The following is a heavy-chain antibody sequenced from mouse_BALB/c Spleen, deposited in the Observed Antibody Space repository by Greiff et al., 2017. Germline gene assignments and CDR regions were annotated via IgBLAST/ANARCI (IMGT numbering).Heavy chain of an antibody. V-gene: IGHV2-2*02. CDR1: GFSLTSYG. CDR3: ARMPPHYFAMDY. J-gene: IGHJ4*01. Sequence: VQGVESGPGLVQPSQSLSITCTVSGFSLTSYGVHWVRQSPGKGLEWLGVIWSGGSTDYNAAFISRLSISKDNSKSQVFFKMNSLQANDTAIYYCARMPPHYFAMDYWGQGTSVTVSS. CDR2: IWSGGST.